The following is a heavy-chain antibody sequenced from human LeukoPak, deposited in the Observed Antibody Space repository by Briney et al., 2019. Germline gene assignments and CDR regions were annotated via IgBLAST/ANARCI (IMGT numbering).Heavy chain of an antibody. V-gene: IGHV4-61*01. CDR2: MYYSGST. D-gene: IGHD3-22*01. Sequence: SETLSLTCTVSGGSVSSGSYYWSWIRQPPGKGLEWIGYMYYSGSTSYNPSLKSRVTISVDTSKNQFSLKLSSVAAADTAVYYCARDFYYDISGYYDALYIWGQGTMVTVSS. CDR3: ARDFYYDISGYYDALYI. CDR1: GGSVSSGSYY. J-gene: IGHJ3*02.